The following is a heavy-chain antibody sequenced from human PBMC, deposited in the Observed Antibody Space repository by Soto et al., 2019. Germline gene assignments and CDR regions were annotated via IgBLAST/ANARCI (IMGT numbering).Heavy chain of an antibody. D-gene: IGHD6-19*01. V-gene: IGHV1-58*01. CDR1: GFTFTSSA. Sequence: SVKVSCKASGFTFTSSAVQWVRQARGQRLEWIGWIVVGSGNTNYAQKFQERVTITRDMSTSTAYMELSSLRSEDTAVYYCAADPGIAVAGYYYYYGMDVWGQGXTVTVYS. J-gene: IGHJ6*02. CDR3: AADPGIAVAGYYYYYGMDV. CDR2: IVVGSGNT.